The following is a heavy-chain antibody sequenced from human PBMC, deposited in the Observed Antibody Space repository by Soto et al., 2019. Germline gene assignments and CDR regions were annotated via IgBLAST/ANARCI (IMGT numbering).Heavy chain of an antibody. CDR1: GDSVSSNSAA. CDR3: ARDRSPYSSSSYYFDY. D-gene: IGHD6-6*01. Sequence: SETLSLTCAISGDSVSSNSAAWNWVRQSPSRGLEWLGRTYYRSKWYKDYAVSVKSRITINPDTSKNQFSLQLNSVTPEDTAVYYCARDRSPYSSSSYYFDYWGQGTLVTVSS. V-gene: IGHV6-1*01. J-gene: IGHJ4*02. CDR2: TYYRSKWYK.